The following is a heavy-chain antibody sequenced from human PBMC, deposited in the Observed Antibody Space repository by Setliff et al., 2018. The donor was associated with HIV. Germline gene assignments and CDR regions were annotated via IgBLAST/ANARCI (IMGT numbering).Heavy chain of an antibody. V-gene: IGHV4-34*01. J-gene: IGHJ4*02. CDR3: ARETYEYVWGTYRYRPRHFDY. D-gene: IGHD3-16*02. Sequence: SETLSLTCAVYGGSFSGYYWSWIRQPPGKGLEWIGEINHSGSTNCNPSLKSRVTISVDTSKNQFSLKLSSVTAADTAVYYCARETYEYVWGTYRYRPRHFDYWGQGTPVTVSS. CDR2: INHSGST. CDR1: GGSFSGYY.